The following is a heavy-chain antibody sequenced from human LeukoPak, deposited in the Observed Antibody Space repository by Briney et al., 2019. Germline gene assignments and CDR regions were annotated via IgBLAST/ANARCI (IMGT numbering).Heavy chain of an antibody. J-gene: IGHJ4*02. D-gene: IGHD3-10*01. CDR1: GYDLNELC. CDR2: FDPEDGQT. V-gene: IGHV1-24*01. Sequence: GASGKGSFKVSGYDLNELCMQWGRPAPGKGVGGMGGFDPEDGQTIYAQKFQGRVTMTEDTSTDTAYMELTSLRSEDTAVYYCATERITMVRGVIFGVYYFDYWGQGTLVTVSS. CDR3: ATERITMVRGVIFGVYYFDY.